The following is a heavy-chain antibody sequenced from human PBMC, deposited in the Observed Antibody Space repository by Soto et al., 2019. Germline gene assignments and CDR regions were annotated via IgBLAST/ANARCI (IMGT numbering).Heavy chain of an antibody. CDR2: IRSQSDGGSG. Sequence: GESLRLSCAASGFTFHNAWINWVRQPPGGGLEWVGRIRSQSDGGSGDYAAPVKGRFVVSRDDSKNMVYLQMNSLKIEDTAVYFCSTASWPTVXPVRFDFCGPGTLVTVSS. J-gene: IGHJ4*01. CDR1: GFTFHNAW. V-gene: IGHV3-15*07. CDR3: STASWPTVXPVRFDF. D-gene: IGHD2-2*01.